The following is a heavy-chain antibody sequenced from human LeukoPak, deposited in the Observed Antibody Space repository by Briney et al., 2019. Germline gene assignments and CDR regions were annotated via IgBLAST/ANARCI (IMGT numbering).Heavy chain of an antibody. V-gene: IGHV5-51*01. D-gene: IGHD4-17*01. J-gene: IGHJ6*03. CDR1: GYSFTTYW. CDR3: ARHRSGDYEENYYYYYMDV. CDR2: IYPGDSDT. Sequence: GESLKISCKGSGYSFTTYWIGWVRQMPGKGLEWMGIIYPGDSDTRYSPSFQGQVTISADKSISTAYLQWSSLKASDTAMYYCARHRSGDYEENYYYYYMDVWGKGTTVTISS.